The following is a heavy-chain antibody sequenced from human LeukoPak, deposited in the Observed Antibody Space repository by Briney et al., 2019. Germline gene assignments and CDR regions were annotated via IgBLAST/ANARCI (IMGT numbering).Heavy chain of an antibody. CDR3: ASPIAVAGPYYFDY. V-gene: IGHV3-74*01. CDR1: GFTFSSYW. D-gene: IGHD6-19*01. CDR2: INSDGSST. Sequence: PGGSLRLSCAASGFTFSSYWMHWVRQAPGKGLVWVSRINSDGSSTNYADSVKGRFTISRDNAKNTLYLQINSLGAEDTAVYYCASPIAVAGPYYFDYWGQGTLVTVSS. J-gene: IGHJ4*02.